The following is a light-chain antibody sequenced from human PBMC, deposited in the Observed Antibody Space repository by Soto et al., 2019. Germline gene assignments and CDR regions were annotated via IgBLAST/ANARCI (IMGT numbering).Light chain of an antibody. CDR1: QSISVS. V-gene: IGKV1-5*01. J-gene: IGKJ1*01. CDR3: QQYDKYST. CDR2: DAS. Sequence: IQMTQSPSTLSASVGGTVNISCRASQSISVSLAWYQQKPGKAPRLLIYDASTLQGGVPSRFSGRGSGTEFTLTVTSLQPEDFASYFCQQYDKYSTFGQGTKVDNK.